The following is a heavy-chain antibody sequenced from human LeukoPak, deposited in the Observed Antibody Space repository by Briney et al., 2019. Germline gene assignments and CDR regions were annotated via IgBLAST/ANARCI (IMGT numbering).Heavy chain of an antibody. D-gene: IGHD6-13*01. Sequence: PGGSLRLSCAASGFTFSDHYMDWVRQAPGKGLEWVGRSRNKANSYTTEYAASVEGRFTISRNDSKNSLYLQMNSLRAEDTAIYYCARDNLAAAGDDNFDIWGQGTMVTVSS. V-gene: IGHV3-72*01. CDR2: SRNKANSYTT. CDR3: ARDNLAAAGDDNFDI. CDR1: GFTFSDHY. J-gene: IGHJ3*02.